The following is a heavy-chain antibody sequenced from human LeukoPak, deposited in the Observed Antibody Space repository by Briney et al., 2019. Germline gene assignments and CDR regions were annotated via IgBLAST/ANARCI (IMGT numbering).Heavy chain of an antibody. D-gene: IGHD3-9*01. CDR3: ARDLRNDILTGSFDY. Sequence: GGSLRLSCAASGFTFSSYSMNWVRPAPGKGLEWVSSISSSSSYIYYADSVKGRFTISRDNANNSLYLQMNSLRAEDTAVYYCARDLRNDILTGSFDYWGQGTLVTVSS. J-gene: IGHJ4*02. CDR2: ISSSSSYI. V-gene: IGHV3-21*01. CDR1: GFTFSSYS.